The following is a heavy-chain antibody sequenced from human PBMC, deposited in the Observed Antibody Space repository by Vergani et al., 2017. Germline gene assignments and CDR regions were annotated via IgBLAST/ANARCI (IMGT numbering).Heavy chain of an antibody. CDR2: FYYSGST. V-gene: IGHV4-39*01. Sequence: QLQLQESGPGLVKPAETLSLTCTVSGGSISSSSYYWGWIRQPPGKGLEWIGSFYYSGSTYYNPSLKSRVTISVDTSKNQFSLKLSSVTAADTAVYYCARLRAVVGSSGYYYYYGMDVWGQGTTVTVSS. D-gene: IGHD1-26*01. J-gene: IGHJ6*02. CDR1: GGSISSSSYY. CDR3: ARLRAVVGSSGYYYYYGMDV.